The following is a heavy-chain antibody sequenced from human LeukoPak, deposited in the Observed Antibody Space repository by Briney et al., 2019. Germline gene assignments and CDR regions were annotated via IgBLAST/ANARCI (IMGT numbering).Heavy chain of an antibody. D-gene: IGHD3-3*01. Sequence: GGSLRLSCAASGFTFSSYAMSWVRQAPGKGLEWVSAISGSGGSTYYADSVKGRLTISRDNAKNSLYLQMNSLRAEDTAVYYCTSGYYTEGIDYWGQGTLVTVSS. V-gene: IGHV3-23*01. J-gene: IGHJ4*02. CDR3: TSGYYTEGIDY. CDR1: GFTFSSYA. CDR2: ISGSGGST.